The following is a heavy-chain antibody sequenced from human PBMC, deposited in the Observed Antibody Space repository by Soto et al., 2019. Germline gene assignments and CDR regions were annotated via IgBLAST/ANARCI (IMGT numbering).Heavy chain of an antibody. CDR2: IIPIFGTA. CDR1: GGTFSSYA. V-gene: IGHV1-69*13. Sequence: SVKVSCKASGGTFSSYAISWVRQAPGQGLEWMGGIIPIFGTADYAQKFQGRVTITADESTSTAYMELSSLRSEDTAMYYCARHSSYDYYDSSGYYYYGMDVWGQGTTVTVSS. D-gene: IGHD3-22*01. J-gene: IGHJ6*02. CDR3: ARHSSYDYYDSSGYYYYGMDV.